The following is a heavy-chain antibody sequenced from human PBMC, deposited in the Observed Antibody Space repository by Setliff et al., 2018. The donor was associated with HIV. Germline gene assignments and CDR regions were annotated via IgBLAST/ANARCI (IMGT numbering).Heavy chain of an antibody. V-gene: IGHV4-38-2*01. J-gene: IGHJ4*02. CDR1: GYSISSGYY. CDR3: ARAAAGNTGPFDL. Sequence: SETLSLTCAVSGYSISSGYYWGWIRQPPGKGLEWIGHIYTSGSTNYNPSLKSRVTMSVDTSKNQFSLKLTSVAASDTAVYYCARAAAGNTGPFDLWGQGSPVTVSS. D-gene: IGHD4-17*01. CDR2: IYTSGST.